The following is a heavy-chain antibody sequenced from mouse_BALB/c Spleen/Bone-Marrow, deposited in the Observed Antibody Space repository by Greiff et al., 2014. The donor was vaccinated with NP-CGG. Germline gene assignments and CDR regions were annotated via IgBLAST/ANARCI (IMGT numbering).Heavy chain of an antibody. Sequence: QVQLKESGPELVKPGASVRISCKASGYTFTSYYIHWVKQRPGQGLEWIGWIYPGNVNTKYNEKFKGKATLTADKSSSTAYMQLSSLTSEDSAVYFCARDTMDYWGQETSVTVSS. CDR3: ARDTMDY. CDR2: IYPGNVNT. J-gene: IGHJ4*01. CDR1: GYTFTSYY. V-gene: IGHV1S56*01.